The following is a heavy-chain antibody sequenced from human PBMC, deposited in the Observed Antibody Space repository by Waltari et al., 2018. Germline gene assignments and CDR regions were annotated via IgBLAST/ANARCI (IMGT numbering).Heavy chain of an antibody. Sequence: QVQLVQSGAEVKKPGASVKVSCKASGYTFTSYYMHWVRQAPGQGLEWMGIINPSGGSTSYAQKFQGRVTMTRDTSTSTVYMELSSLRSEDTAVYYCARSDDILTGPIPGAFDIWGQGTMVTVSS. V-gene: IGHV1-46*01. CDR1: GYTFTSYY. D-gene: IGHD3-9*01. CDR2: INPSGGST. CDR3: ARSDDILTGPIPGAFDI. J-gene: IGHJ3*02.